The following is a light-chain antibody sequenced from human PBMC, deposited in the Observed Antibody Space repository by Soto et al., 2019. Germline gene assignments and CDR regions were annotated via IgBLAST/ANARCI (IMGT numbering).Light chain of an antibody. Sequence: QSALTQPPSASGSPGQSVTISCTGTSGDVGGPNFVSWYQQHPGKAPKLKIYEVTKRPSGVPDRFSGSKSGNTASLTVSGLQGEDEADYHCISYTGSHSWVFGGGTKLTVL. J-gene: IGLJ3*02. V-gene: IGLV2-8*01. CDR2: EVT. CDR1: SGDVGGPNF. CDR3: ISYTGSHSWV.